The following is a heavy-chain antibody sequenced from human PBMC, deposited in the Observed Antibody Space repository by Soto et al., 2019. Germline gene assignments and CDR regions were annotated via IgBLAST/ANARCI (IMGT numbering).Heavy chain of an antibody. CDR1: GYTFTSYG. D-gene: IGHD3-10*01. Sequence: QVQLVQSGAEVKKPGASVKVSCKASGYTFTSYGISWVRQAPGQGLEWMGWISAYNGNTNYAQKLQGRVTMTTDTSSSTAYMELRSLRADDTAVYYWARNALLWFGKTPNGYWFDPWGQGTLVSVSS. CDR3: ARNALLWFGKTPNGYWFDP. J-gene: IGHJ5*02. CDR2: ISAYNGNT. V-gene: IGHV1-18*01.